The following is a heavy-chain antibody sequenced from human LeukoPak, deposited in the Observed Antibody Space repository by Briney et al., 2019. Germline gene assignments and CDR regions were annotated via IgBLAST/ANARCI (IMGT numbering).Heavy chain of an antibody. CDR1: GFTFSNAW. CDR2: IKSKNDSGTT. V-gene: IGHV3-15*01. J-gene: IGHJ6*02. Sequence: PLGSPRLSCAASGFTFSNAWMSWVRQAPGKGLEWVGRIKSKNDSGTTDYAAPVKGRFTISRDDSKNTLYLQMNSLKTEDTAVYYCTTSMVRGVIISPYYGMDVWGQGTTVTVSS. CDR3: TTSMVRGVIISPYYGMDV. D-gene: IGHD3-10*01.